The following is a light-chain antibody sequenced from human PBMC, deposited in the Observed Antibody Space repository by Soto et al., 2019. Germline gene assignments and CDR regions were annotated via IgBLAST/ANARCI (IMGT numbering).Light chain of an antibody. J-gene: IGKJ4*01. V-gene: IGKV3-20*01. CDR3: QQYAESPLT. CDR2: GAS. CDR1: QSIGKSY. Sequence: ETVLTQSPGTVSLSPGESATLSCRASQSIGKSYLAWFQHKPGQAPRLLIYGASTRATGIPDRFRGSGSGTDFTLTVSRLESEDFAVYYCQQYAESPLTFGGGTKVDIK.